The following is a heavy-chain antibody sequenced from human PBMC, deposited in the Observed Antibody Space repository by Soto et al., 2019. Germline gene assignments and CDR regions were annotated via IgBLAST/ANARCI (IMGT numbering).Heavy chain of an antibody. D-gene: IGHD5-12*01. Sequence: QVQLVQSGAEVRKPGASVKVSCKASGYTFTSYGISWVRQAPGQGLEWMGWISAYYGNTNYAQSLQGRVTMTTDTATSTAFMELRSLRSDDTAVYYCARDRVEMATIRMFDYWGQGTLVTVSS. V-gene: IGHV1-18*04. CDR1: GYTFTSYG. J-gene: IGHJ4*02. CDR2: ISAYYGNT. CDR3: ARDRVEMATIRMFDY.